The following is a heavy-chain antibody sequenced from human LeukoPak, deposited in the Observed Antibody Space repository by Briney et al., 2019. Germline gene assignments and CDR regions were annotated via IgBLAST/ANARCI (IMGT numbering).Heavy chain of an antibody. D-gene: IGHD2-8*01. V-gene: IGHV1-8*01. Sequence: ASVKVSCKASGYTFTSYDINWVRQATGQGLEWMGWMNSNSGNSGAAQQFQCRVTMTRTTSITTAYMELSSLRSEDTAVYYCARGLAYCTNGVCYTWYFDYWGQGTLVTVSS. J-gene: IGHJ4*02. CDR1: GYTFTSYD. CDR2: MNSNSGNS. CDR3: ARGLAYCTNGVCYTWYFDY.